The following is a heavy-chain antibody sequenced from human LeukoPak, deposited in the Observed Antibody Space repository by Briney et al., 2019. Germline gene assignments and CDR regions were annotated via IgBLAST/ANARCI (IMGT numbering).Heavy chain of an antibody. V-gene: IGHV4-34*01. CDR1: GGSFSGYY. CDR3: ASESVRGVLNNYFDY. Sequence: SETLSLTCAVYGGSFSGYYWSWIRQPPGKGLEWIGEINHSGSTNYNPSLKSRVTISVDTSKNQFSLKLSSVTAADTAVYYCASESVRGVLNNYFDYWGQGTMVTVSS. J-gene: IGHJ4*03. CDR2: INHSGST. D-gene: IGHD3-10*02.